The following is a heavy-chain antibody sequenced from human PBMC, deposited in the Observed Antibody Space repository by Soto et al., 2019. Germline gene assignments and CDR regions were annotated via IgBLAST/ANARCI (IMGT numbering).Heavy chain of an antibody. V-gene: IGHV1-69*13. CDR3: AREGGGYSYHNLFDY. Sequence: SVKVSCKASGGTFSSYAISWVRQAPGQGLEWMGGIIPIFGTANYAQKFQGRVTITADESTSTAYMELSSLRSEDTAVYYCAREGGGYSYHNLFDYWGQGTLVTVS. J-gene: IGHJ4*02. D-gene: IGHD5-18*01. CDR2: IIPIFGTA. CDR1: GGTFSSYA.